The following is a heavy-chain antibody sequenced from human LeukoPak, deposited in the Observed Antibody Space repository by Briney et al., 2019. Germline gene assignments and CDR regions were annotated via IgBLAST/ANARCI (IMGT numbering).Heavy chain of an antibody. V-gene: IGHV3-48*01. Sequence: PGGSLRLSCLASGFTFNTLTMNWVRQAPGKGLEWISFINTKSKSMYYADSVRGRFTISRDNFRNSLYLQMNNLRAEDTALYYCVRDRDWAFDYWGQGTLVTVSS. J-gene: IGHJ4*02. CDR3: VRDRDWAFDY. CDR2: INTKSKSM. CDR1: GFTFNTLT. D-gene: IGHD3-9*01.